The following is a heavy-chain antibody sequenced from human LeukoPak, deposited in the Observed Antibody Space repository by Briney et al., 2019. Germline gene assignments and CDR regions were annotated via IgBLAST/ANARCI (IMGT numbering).Heavy chain of an antibody. J-gene: IGHJ5*02. CDR1: GGSISSYY. CDR2: IYYSGIT. Sequence: RSSETLSLTCTVSGGSISSYYWSWIRQPPGKGLEWIGYIYYSGITNYNPSLKSRVTMSVDTSKNQFSLKLSSVTAADTAVYYCARDPLTMVRGANNWFDPWGQGTLVTVSS. CDR3: ARDPLTMVRGANNWFDP. V-gene: IGHV4-59*12. D-gene: IGHD3-10*01.